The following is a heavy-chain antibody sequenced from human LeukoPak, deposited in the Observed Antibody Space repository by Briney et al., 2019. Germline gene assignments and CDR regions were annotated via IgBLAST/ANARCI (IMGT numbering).Heavy chain of an antibody. CDR2: ISGSGGNT. Sequence: GGSLRLSCAASGFTFSSYGMHWVRQAPGKGLEWVSAISGSGGNTYYADSVKGRFTISRDYSKNTLYLQMNSLRAEDTAVYYCARAEPYCTNGVCYQGDYWGQGTLVTVSS. CDR1: GFTFSSYG. CDR3: ARAEPYCTNGVCYQGDY. J-gene: IGHJ4*02. D-gene: IGHD2-8*01. V-gene: IGHV3-23*01.